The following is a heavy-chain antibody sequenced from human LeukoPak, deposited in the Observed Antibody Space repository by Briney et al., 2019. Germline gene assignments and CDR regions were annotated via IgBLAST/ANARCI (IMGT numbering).Heavy chain of an antibody. J-gene: IGHJ4*02. CDR3: AKDMRGAVAGIGDY. CDR1: GFTFEDYA. Sequence: PGGSLRLSCAASGFTFEDYAMHRVRQAPGKDLEWVSGISWNSGSISYTDSVKDRFTISRDNAKNSLYLQMNSLRAEDTALYYCAKDMRGAVAGIGDYWGQGTLVTVSS. CDR2: ISWNSGSI. V-gene: IGHV3-9*01. D-gene: IGHD6-19*01.